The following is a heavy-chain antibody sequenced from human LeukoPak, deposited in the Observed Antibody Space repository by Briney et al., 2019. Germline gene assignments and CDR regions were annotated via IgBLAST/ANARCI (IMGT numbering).Heavy chain of an antibody. J-gene: IGHJ6*03. CDR3: TTEFKELGSFFYFYYMDV. CDR1: GFTFSNAG. V-gene: IGHV3-15*01. D-gene: IGHD3-10*01. Sequence: GGSLRLSCTASGFTFSNAGMNWVRQAPGKGLEWVGRIKTKSEGGTTDYAAPAKGRFTISRDDSKNALFLQMDSLKSDDTAMYYCTTEFKELGSFFYFYYMDVWGTGTTVTIPS. CDR2: IKTKSEGGTT.